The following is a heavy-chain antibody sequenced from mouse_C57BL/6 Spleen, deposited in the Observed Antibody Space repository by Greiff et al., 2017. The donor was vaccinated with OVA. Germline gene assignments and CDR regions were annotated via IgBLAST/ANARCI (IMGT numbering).Heavy chain of an antibody. CDR2: IDPETGGT. Sequence: VKLVESGAELVRPGASVTLSCKASGYTFTDYEMHWVKQTPVHGLEWIGAIDPETGGTAYNQKFKGKAILTADKSSSTAYMELRSLTSEDSAVYYCTNYDYDETYWGQGTLVTVSA. CDR3: TNYDYDETY. J-gene: IGHJ3*01. CDR1: GYTFTDYE. D-gene: IGHD2-4*01. V-gene: IGHV1-15*01.